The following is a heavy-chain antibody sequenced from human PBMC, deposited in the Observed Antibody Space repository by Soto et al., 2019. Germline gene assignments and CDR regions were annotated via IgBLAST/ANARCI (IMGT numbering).Heavy chain of an antibody. J-gene: IGHJ6*02. CDR2: IHYSGTT. CDR1: GGSINNYY. CDR3: AGDTYGMDV. V-gene: IGHV4-59*01. Sequence: PSETLSLTCPVSGGSINNYYCNWVRQPPGKGLEWIGSIHYSGTTHYNPSLESRVTISADRAKNQFSLKLNSVTAADTAVYYCAGDTYGMDVWGQGTTVTVSS.